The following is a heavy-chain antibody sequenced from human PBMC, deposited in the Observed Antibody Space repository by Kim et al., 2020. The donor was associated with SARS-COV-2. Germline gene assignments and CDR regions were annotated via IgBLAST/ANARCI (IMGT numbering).Heavy chain of an antibody. Sequence: TIYYADSVKGRFTISRDNAKNSLYLQMNSLRAEDTAVYYCASSSKGYFDYWGQGTLVTVSS. V-gene: IGHV3-11*01. CDR2: TI. J-gene: IGHJ4*02. CDR3: ASSSKGYFDY.